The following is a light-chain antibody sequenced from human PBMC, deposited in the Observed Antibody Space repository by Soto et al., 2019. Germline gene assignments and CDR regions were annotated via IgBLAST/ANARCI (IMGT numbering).Light chain of an antibody. J-gene: IGLJ3*02. CDR1: SGHSSYA. CDR3: QTWGTGIQV. CDR2: LNSDGSH. V-gene: IGLV4-69*01. Sequence: QLVLTQSPSASASLGASVKLTCTLSSGHSSYAIAWHQQQPEKGPRYLMKLNSDGSHSKGDGIPDRFSGSSSAAERYLPISSFQAEDEADYYCQTWGTGIQVFGGGTKLTVL.